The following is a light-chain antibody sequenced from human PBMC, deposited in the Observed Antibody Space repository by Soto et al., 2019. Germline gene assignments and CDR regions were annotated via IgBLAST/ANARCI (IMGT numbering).Light chain of an antibody. CDR1: TGAVTSGHY. CDR2: DTS. CDR3: LLYDNPTRV. Sequence: QAVVTQEPSLTVSPGGTVTLTCGSSTGAVTSGHYPYWFQQKPGQAPRPLISDTSNTASWTPVRFSGSLLGGKAALTLAGAQTEDDADYYWLLYDNPTRVFGGGTKLTVL. V-gene: IGLV7-46*01. J-gene: IGLJ3*02.